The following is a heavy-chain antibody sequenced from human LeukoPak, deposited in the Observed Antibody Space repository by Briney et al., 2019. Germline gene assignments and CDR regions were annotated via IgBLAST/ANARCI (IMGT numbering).Heavy chain of an antibody. CDR2: IIPIFGTA. CDR3: ARDPRRGIIVGATVWFDP. CDR1: GGTFSSYA. J-gene: IGHJ5*02. Sequence: SVKVSCKASGGTFSSYAISWVRQAPGQGLGWMGGIIPIFGTANYAQKFQGRVTITTDESTSTAYMELSSLRSEDTAVYYCARDPRRGIIVGATVWFDPWGQGTLVTVSS. D-gene: IGHD1-26*01. V-gene: IGHV1-69*05.